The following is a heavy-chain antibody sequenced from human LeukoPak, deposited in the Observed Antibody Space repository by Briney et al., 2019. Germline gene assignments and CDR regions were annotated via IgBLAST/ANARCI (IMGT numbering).Heavy chain of an antibody. V-gene: IGHV3-11*03. J-gene: IGHJ4*02. D-gene: IGHD4-17*01. CDR3: VRGGRVTTVINY. CDR1: GFTFSDYH. Sequence: GGSLRLSCAASGFTFSDYHMSWIRQAPGKGLEWVSDISSSSSYTNYADSVKGRFTISRDNAKNSLYLQMNSLRAEDTAVYYCVRGGRVTTVINYWGQGTLVTVSS. CDR2: ISSSSSYT.